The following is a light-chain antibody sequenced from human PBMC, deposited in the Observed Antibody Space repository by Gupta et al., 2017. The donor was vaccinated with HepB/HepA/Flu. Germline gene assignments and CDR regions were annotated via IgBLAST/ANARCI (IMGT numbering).Light chain of an antibody. Sequence: DIQMTQSPLSLSASVGDRVTLSCRASQSINSYLNWYQQKVGTAPRLLIYATSTVQSGVPSRFSGSGYGTDFTLSINGLQPEDFATYYCQQTDNAPNSFGQGTKMEI. CDR3: QQTDNAPNS. CDR2: ATS. CDR1: QSINSY. J-gene: IGKJ2*03. V-gene: IGKV1-39*01.